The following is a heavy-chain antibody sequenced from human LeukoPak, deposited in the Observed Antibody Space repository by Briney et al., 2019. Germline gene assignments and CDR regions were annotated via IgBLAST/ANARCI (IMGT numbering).Heavy chain of an antibody. D-gene: IGHD5-12*01. J-gene: IGHJ4*02. CDR3: ARDSIVATTHSYFDY. Sequence: SVKVSCKASGGTFSRYGISWVRQAPGQGLEWMGEIIPMFGTANSAQKFQGRVTITADESTSTVYMELSSLRSEDTAVYYCARDSIVATTHSYFDYWGQGTLVTVSS. CDR1: GGTFSRYG. V-gene: IGHV1-69*13. CDR2: IIPMFGTA.